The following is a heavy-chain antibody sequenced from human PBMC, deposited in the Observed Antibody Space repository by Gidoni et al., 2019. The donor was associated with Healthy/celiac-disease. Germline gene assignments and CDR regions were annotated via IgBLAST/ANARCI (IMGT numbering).Heavy chain of an antibody. CDR2: INWNGGST. J-gene: IGHJ4*02. CDR1: GFTFDDYG. Sequence: VQLVESGGGVVRTGGSLRLSCAAYGFTFDDYGMSWVRQAPGKGLEWVSGINWNGGSTGYADSGKGRFTISRDNAKNSLYLQMNSLRAEETALYYCARAPLVATILGYFDYWGQGTLVTVSS. D-gene: IGHD5-12*01. CDR3: ARAPLVATILGYFDY. V-gene: IGHV3-20*04.